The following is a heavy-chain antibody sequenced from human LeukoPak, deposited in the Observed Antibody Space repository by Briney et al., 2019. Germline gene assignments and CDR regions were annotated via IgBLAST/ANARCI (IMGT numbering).Heavy chain of an antibody. CDR3: ARENYYRSGSPFDY. Sequence: ASETLSLTCSVSGGSISSFYWTWILQAPGKGLEWIGYNSDMGNSNYSPSLKSRVTISVDTSKNQFSLKVTSVTAADTAVYYCARENYYRSGSPFDYWGQGILVTVSS. CDR2: NSDMGNS. CDR1: GGSISSFY. J-gene: IGHJ4*02. D-gene: IGHD3-10*01. V-gene: IGHV4-59*01.